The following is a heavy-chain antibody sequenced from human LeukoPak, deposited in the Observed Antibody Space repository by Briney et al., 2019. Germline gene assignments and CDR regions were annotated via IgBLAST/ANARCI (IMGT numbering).Heavy chain of an antibody. V-gene: IGHV3-9*03. J-gene: IGHJ6*02. CDR2: ISWNSGSI. Sequence: GGSLRLSCAASGFTFDDHAMHWVRQAPGKGLEWVSGISWNSGSIGYADSVKGRFTISRDNAKNSLYLQMNSLRAEDMALYYCAKDLSSAITSALVLDVWGQGTTVIVS. CDR3: AKDLSSAITSALVLDV. CDR1: GFTFDDHA. D-gene: IGHD3-22*01.